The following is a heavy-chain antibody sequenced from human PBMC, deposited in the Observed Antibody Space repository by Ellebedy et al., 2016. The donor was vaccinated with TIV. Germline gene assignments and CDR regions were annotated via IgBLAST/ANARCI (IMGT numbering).Heavy chain of an antibody. CDR3: ARGWRGMDV. V-gene: IGHV6-1*01. D-gene: IGHD3-3*01. CDR1: GDSVSSNSAA. Sequence: SQTLSLTCAISGDSVSSNSAAWTWIRQSPSRGLEWLGGTYYRSKWYNEYAVSVKSRIIISPDTSKNQFSLQLTSVTPEDTAVYYCARGWRGMDVWGQGTTVTVSS. J-gene: IGHJ6*02. CDR2: TYYRSKWYN.